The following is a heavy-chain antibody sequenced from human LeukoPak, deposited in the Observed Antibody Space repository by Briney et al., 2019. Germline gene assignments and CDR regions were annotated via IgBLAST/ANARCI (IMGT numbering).Heavy chain of an antibody. Sequence: SETLSLTCTVSGGSISSYYWRWIRQPPGKGLEWIGYIYYSGSTNYNPSLKSRVTISVDTSKNQFSLKLSSVTAADTAVYYCARSDIVAPPDYWGQGTLVTVSS. CDR3: ARSDIVAPPDY. D-gene: IGHD5-12*01. CDR2: IYYSGST. J-gene: IGHJ4*02. CDR1: GGSISSYY. V-gene: IGHV4-59*01.